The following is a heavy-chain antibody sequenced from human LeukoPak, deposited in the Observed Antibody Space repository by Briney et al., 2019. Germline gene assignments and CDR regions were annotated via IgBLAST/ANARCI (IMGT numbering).Heavy chain of an antibody. CDR3: ARVTGTVTTDWFDP. J-gene: IGHJ5*02. D-gene: IGHD4-17*01. Sequence: SETLSLTCTVSGGSISSSSYYWGWIRQPPGKGQEWNGSIYYSGSTYYNPSLKSRVTISVDTSKNQFSLKLSSVTAADTAVYYCARVTGTVTTDWFDPWGQGTLVTVSS. V-gene: IGHV4-39*07. CDR2: IYYSGST. CDR1: GGSISSSSYY.